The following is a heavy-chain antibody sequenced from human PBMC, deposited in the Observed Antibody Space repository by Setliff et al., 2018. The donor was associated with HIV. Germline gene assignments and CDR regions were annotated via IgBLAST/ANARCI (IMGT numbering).Heavy chain of an antibody. CDR1: GGSISGDNYY. V-gene: IGHV4-39*01. CDR2: FYYNERADTGST. D-gene: IGHD3-10*01. CDR3: ARRARRDSGSAHFDF. Sequence: SQTLSLTCKVSGGSISGDNYYWGWIRQPPGKGLEWIGTFYYNERADTGSTFYNPSLKSRVAISMDTAKNQFSLRLTSVTAADTAMYYCARRARRDSGSAHFDFWGQGILVTVSS. J-gene: IGHJ4*02.